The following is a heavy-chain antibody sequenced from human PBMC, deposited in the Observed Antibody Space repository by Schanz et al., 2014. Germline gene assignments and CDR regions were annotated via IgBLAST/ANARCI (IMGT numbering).Heavy chain of an antibody. CDR1: GFTFSSYG. D-gene: IGHD1-1*01. CDR2: ISNDGSIK. J-gene: IGHJ4*02. V-gene: IGHV3-30*19. Sequence: VQLLESGGGLVQPGRSLRLSCAASGFTFSSYGMHWVRQAPGKGLEWVALISNDGSIKYYADSVKGRFTVSRDSGQNSLYLQMNSLRAGDTAVYYCARGTDWNLHYWGQGALVTVSS. CDR3: ARGTDWNLHY.